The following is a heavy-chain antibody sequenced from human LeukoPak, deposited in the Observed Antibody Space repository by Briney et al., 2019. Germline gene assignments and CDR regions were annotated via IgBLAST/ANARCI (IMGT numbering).Heavy chain of an antibody. V-gene: IGHV1-3*02. D-gene: IGHD6-19*01. CDR3: AREDSSGLDGMDV. CDR2: SNAGNGNT. J-gene: IGHJ6*02. CDR1: GYTFTSYA. Sequence: ASVKVSCKASGYTFTSYAMHWVRQAPGQRLEWMGWSNAGNGNTKYSQEFQGRVTITRDKSASTAYMELSSLRSEDMAVYFCAREDSSGLDGMDVWGQGTTVTVSS.